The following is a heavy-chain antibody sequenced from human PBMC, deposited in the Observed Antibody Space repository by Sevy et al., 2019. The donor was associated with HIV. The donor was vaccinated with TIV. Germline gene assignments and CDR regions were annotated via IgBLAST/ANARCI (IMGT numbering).Heavy chain of an antibody. V-gene: IGHV3-7*03. CDR1: GFTFSRYW. CDR2: INQDGSER. J-gene: IGHJ4*02. Sequence: GGSLRLSCAASGFTFSRYWMSWVRQAPGKGLEWVANINQDGSERYYVDSVKGRFTISRDNAKNSLYLQMNSLRGEDTAVFFCARGGVLEWPLGPFDYWGQGTLVTVSS. D-gene: IGHD3-3*01. CDR3: ARGGVLEWPLGPFDY.